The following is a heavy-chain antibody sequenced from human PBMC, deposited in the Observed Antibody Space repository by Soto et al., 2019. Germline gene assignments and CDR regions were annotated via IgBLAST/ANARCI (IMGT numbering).Heavy chain of an antibody. J-gene: IGHJ3*02. CDR3: ARDREWFGEVRAFDI. D-gene: IGHD3-10*01. CDR1: GGSISSYY. V-gene: IGHV4-59*01. CDR2: IYYSGST. Sequence: SETLSLTCTVSGGSISSYYWSWIRQPPGKGLEWIGYIYYSGSTNYNPSLKSRVTISVDTSKNQFSLKLSSVTAADTAVYYCARDREWFGEVRAFDIWGQGTMVTVSS.